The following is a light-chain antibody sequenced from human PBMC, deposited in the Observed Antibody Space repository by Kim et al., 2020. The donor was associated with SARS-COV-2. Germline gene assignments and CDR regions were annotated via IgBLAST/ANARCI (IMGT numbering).Light chain of an antibody. CDR2: GAS. Sequence: PGERVTPSCRASQSVSSSHLTWYQQNPGQAPRLLIYGASTRATGIPARFSGSGSGTDFTLTISSLQPEDFAVYYCQQDYNLPYTFGQGTKLEIK. V-gene: IGKV3D-7*01. J-gene: IGKJ2*01. CDR3: QQDYNLPYT. CDR1: QSVSSSH.